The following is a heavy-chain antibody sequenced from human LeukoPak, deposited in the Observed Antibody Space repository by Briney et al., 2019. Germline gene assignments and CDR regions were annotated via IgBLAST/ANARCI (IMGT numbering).Heavy chain of an antibody. CDR1: GFTFSNYY. V-gene: IGHV3-7*01. CDR3: AREASPESSYDYDSSGYYRG. CDR2: IKQSGSTK. Sequence: PGGSLRLSCAASGFTFSNYYMSWIRQAPGKGLEWVANIKQSGSTKYYADSVKGRFTISRDNAKNSLYLQMNSLRAKDTAVYYCAREASPESSYDYDSSGYYRGWGQGTLVTVSS. J-gene: IGHJ4*02. D-gene: IGHD3-22*01.